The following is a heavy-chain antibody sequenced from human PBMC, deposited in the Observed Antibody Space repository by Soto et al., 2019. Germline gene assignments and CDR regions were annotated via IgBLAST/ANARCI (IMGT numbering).Heavy chain of an antibody. J-gene: IGHJ6*03. Sequence: GGSLRLSCAASGFTFSSYWMSWVRQAPGKGLEWVANIKQDGSEKYYVDSVKGRFTISRDNAKNSLYLQMNSLRAEDTAVYYCASQGSAAAAGVYYYYYMDVWGKGTTVTVSS. CDR1: GFTFSSYW. V-gene: IGHV3-7*01. CDR3: ASQGSAAAAGVYYYYYMDV. D-gene: IGHD6-13*01. CDR2: IKQDGSEK.